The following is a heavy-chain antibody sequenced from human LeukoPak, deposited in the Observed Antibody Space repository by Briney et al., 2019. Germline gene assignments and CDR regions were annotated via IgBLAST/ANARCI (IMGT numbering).Heavy chain of an antibody. CDR1: GGTFSSYA. V-gene: IGHV1-69*13. CDR2: IIPIFGTA. CDR3: ARDSSGNPNYYYYGMDV. Sequence: ASVKVSCKASGGTFSSYAISWVRQAPGQGLEWMGGIIPIFGTANYAQKFQGRVTITADESTSTAYMELSSLRSEDTAVYYCARDSSGNPNYYYYGMDVWGQGTTVTVSS. J-gene: IGHJ6*02.